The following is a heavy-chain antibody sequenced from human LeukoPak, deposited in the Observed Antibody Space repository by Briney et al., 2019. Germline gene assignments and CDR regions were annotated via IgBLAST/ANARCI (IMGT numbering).Heavy chain of an antibody. D-gene: IGHD2-8*01. Sequence: ASVKVSCKASGYTFTGYYMHWVRQAPGQGLEWMGWINPNSGGTNYAQKFQGRVTMTRDTSISTAYMELSRLRSDDTAVYYCAKDLRVYSRGLFDYWGQGTLVTVSS. CDR1: GYTFTGYY. J-gene: IGHJ4*02. CDR3: AKDLRVYSRGLFDY. V-gene: IGHV1-2*02. CDR2: INPNSGGT.